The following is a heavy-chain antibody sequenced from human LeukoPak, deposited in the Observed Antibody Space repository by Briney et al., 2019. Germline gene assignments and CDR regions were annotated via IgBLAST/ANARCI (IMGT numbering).Heavy chain of an antibody. CDR3: ARDPSRSWWGYFDY. D-gene: IGHD6-13*01. V-gene: IGHV3-23*01. CDR1: GFTFSSYA. CDR2: FSESSGSA. Sequence: TGGSLRLSCAASGFTFSSYAMSWVRQAPGKGLEWISTFSESSGSAHYADSVKGRFTISRDISKNTLYLQMNSLRAEDTAVYYCARDPSRSWWGYFDYWGQGTLVTVSS. J-gene: IGHJ4*02.